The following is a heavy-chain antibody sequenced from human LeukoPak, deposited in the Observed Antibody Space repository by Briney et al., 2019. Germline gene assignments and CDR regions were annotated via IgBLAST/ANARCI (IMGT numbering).Heavy chain of an antibody. CDR2: IRYDGSNK. CDR3: AKDMAPSSGYYYYYYYMDV. Sequence: SGGSLRLSCAASGFTFSSYGTHWVRQAPGKGLEWVAFIRYDGSNKYYADSVKGRFTISRDNSKNTLYLQMNSLRAEDTAVYYCAKDMAPSSGYYYYYYYMDVWGKGTTVTVSS. D-gene: IGHD3-22*01. CDR1: GFTFSSYG. J-gene: IGHJ6*03. V-gene: IGHV3-30*02.